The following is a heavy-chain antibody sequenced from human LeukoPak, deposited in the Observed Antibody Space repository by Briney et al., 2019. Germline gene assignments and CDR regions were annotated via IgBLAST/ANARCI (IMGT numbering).Heavy chain of an antibody. CDR1: GFTFSSYA. J-gene: IGHJ4*02. Sequence: GGSLRLSCAASGFTFSSYAMHWVRQAPGKGLEWGAVISYDGSNKYYADSVKGRFTISRDNSKNTLYLQMNSLRAEDTAVYYCARDLDDSSGYYYDYWGQGTLVTVSS. D-gene: IGHD3-22*01. CDR2: ISYDGSNK. V-gene: IGHV3-30*04. CDR3: ARDLDDSSGYYYDY.